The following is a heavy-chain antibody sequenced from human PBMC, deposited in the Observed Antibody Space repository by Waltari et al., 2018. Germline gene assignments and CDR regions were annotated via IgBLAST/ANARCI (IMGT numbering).Heavy chain of an antibody. V-gene: IGHV5-51*01. CDR2: IYPGDSDT. CDR3: ARGRANSFFDY. Sequence: EVQLVQSGVEVKKPGESLTISCKGSGYSFVNYRIGWVRQMPGKGLEWMGIIYPGDSDTTYSPSFQGQVTISADKSISTAYLQWSSLKASDTAMYYCARGRANSFFDYWGQGTLVTVSS. D-gene: IGHD7-27*01. CDR1: GYSFVNYR. J-gene: IGHJ4*02.